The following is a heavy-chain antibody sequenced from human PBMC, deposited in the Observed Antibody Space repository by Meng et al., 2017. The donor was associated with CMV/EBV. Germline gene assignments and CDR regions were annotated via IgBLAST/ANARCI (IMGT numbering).Heavy chain of an antibody. D-gene: IGHD6-13*01. CDR1: GGSFSGSY. V-gene: IGHV4-34*01. J-gene: IGHJ4*02. CDR3: ARAALAAAGTGCDY. Sequence: GSLRLSCVVYGGSFSGSYWNWIRQSPGKGLEWIGEINHSGSTNYNPSLKSRVTISVDTSKNQFSLKLSSVTAADTAVYYCARAALAAAGTGCDYWGQGTLVTVSS. CDR2: INHSGST.